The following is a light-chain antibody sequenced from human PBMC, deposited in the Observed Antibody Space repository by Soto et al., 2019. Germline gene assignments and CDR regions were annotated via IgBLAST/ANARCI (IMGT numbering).Light chain of an antibody. V-gene: IGKV3-15*01. CDR1: QSVSSN. J-gene: IGKJ2*01. CDR3: QQYNNWYT. Sequence: EIVMTQSPATLSVSPGERATLSCRASQSVSSNLAWYQQKPGQAPRLLIYGASTRATGIPARFSGSGSGTEFTLTISSLQSEAFPVYYCQQYNNWYTFGEGTKLEIK. CDR2: GAS.